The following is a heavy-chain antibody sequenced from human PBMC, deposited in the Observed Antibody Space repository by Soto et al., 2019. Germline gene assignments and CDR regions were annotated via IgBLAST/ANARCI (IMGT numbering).Heavy chain of an antibody. V-gene: IGHV1-3*01. CDR1: GGTFITYT. Sequence: SVKVSYKASGGTFITYTITWMLQAPGQGLEWMGWINAGNGNTKYSQKFQGRVTITRDTSASTAYMELSSLRSEDTAVYYCARGSGYYYCDDYWGQGTLVTVSS. J-gene: IGHJ4*02. D-gene: IGHD3-22*01. CDR3: ARGSGYYYCDDY. CDR2: INAGNGNT.